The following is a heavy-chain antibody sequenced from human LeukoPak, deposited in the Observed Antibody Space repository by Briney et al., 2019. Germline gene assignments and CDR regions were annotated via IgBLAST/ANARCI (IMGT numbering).Heavy chain of an antibody. Sequence: GGSLRLSCAASGFTFSDYSMTWVRQAPGKGLEWVSYISSSSTTIFYADSVKGRFTISRDNAKNSLFLQMNGLRDEDTALYYCARERVIAAAGDGFDSWGQGTLVTVSS. D-gene: IGHD2-21*01. CDR3: ARERVIAAAGDGFDS. CDR1: GFTFSDYS. CDR2: ISSSSTTI. V-gene: IGHV3-48*02. J-gene: IGHJ4*02.